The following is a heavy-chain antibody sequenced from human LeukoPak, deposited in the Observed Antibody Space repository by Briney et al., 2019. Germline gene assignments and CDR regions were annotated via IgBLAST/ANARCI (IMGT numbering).Heavy chain of an antibody. D-gene: IGHD6-13*01. Sequence: GGSLRLSCAASGFTFSSYAMSWVRQAPGKGLEWVSAISGSGGSTYYADSVKGRFTISRDNSKNTPYLQMNSLRAEDTAVYYCAKDPPPYFGPAFIAAGLPDANWFDPWGQGTLVTVSS. CDR2: ISGSGGST. CDR1: GFTFSSYA. CDR3: AKDPPPYFGPAFIAAGLPDANWFDP. J-gene: IGHJ5*02. V-gene: IGHV3-23*01.